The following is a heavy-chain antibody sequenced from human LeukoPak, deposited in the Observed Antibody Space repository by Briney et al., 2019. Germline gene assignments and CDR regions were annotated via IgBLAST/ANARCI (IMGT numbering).Heavy chain of an antibody. CDR1: EFTFSSYA. V-gene: IGHV3-23*01. CDR3: AKDRRACSSSSCYYRFDY. D-gene: IGHD2-2*01. Sequence: PGGSLRLSCAASEFTFSSYAMSWVRQAPGKGLEWVSAISDSGGSTYYADSVKGRFTLSRDNSKNTMYLQMNSLRAEDTAVYYCAKDRRACSSSSCYYRFDYWGQGTLVTVSS. J-gene: IGHJ4*02. CDR2: ISDSGGST.